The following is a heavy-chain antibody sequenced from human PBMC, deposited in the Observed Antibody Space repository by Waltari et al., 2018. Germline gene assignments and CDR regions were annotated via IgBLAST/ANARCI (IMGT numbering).Heavy chain of an antibody. CDR3: AKDHAGYFDY. CDR2: IWYDGSNK. CDR1: GFTFSSYG. J-gene: IGHJ4*02. V-gene: IGHV3-33*06. Sequence: QVQLVESGGGVVQPGRSLRLSCAASGFTFSSYGMPWVRQAPGKGLEWVAVIWYDGSNKYYADSVKGRFTISRDNSKNTLYLQMNSLRAEDTAVYYCAKDHAGYFDYWGQGTLVTVSS.